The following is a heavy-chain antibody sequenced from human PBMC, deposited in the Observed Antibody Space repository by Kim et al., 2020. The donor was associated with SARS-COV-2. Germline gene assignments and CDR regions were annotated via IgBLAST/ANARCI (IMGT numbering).Heavy chain of an antibody. V-gene: IGHV3-9*01. CDR2: ISWNSGSI. D-gene: IGHD2-2*01. CDR1: GFTFDDYA. CDR3: AMTPAHQVYFQH. J-gene: IGHJ1*01. Sequence: GGSLRLSCAASGFTFDDYAMHWVRQAPGKGLEWVSGISWNSGSIGYADSVKGRFTISRDNAKNSLYLQMNSLRAEDTALYYCAMTPAHQVYFQHWGQGTLVTVSS.